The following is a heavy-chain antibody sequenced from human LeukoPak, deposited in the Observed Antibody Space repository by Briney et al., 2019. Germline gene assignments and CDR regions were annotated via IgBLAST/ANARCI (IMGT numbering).Heavy chain of an antibody. CDR3: AAFDNYYDSSGYDG. J-gene: IGHJ4*02. D-gene: IGHD3-22*01. Sequence: KVXXKASGFTFTSSAMQWVRQARGQRLEWIGWIVVGSGNTNYAQKFQERVTITRDMSTSTAYMELSSLRSEDTAVYYCAAFDNYYDSSGYDGWGQGTLVTVSS. CDR2: IVVGSGNT. CDR1: GFTFTSSA. V-gene: IGHV1-58*02.